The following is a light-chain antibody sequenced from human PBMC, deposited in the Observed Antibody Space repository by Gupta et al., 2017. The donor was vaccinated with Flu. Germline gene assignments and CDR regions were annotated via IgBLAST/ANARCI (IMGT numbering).Light chain of an antibody. Sequence: GTLSLSPGDSATLSCRASQSIRSSFLAWYQQKPGQAPRLLIYGASSRATGIPDRFSGSGSGTDFTLTISRLEPEDFAVYYCQQAGSSPWTFGQGTKVEVK. V-gene: IGKV3-20*01. CDR1: QSIRSSF. J-gene: IGKJ1*01. CDR3: QQAGSSPWT. CDR2: GAS.